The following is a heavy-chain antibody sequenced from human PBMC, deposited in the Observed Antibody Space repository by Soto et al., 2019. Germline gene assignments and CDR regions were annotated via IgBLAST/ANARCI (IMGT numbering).Heavy chain of an antibody. CDR1: GFTFSIYG. CDR2: ISYDGSNK. CDR3: ARGHTANYYAYMDV. V-gene: IGHV3-30*03. Sequence: QVQLVESGGGVVQPGRSLRLSCASSGFTFSIYGMHWVRQAPGKGLEWVAVISYDGSNKYYADSVKGRFTISRDNSKNKLYLQMNSLRPEDTAVYYCARGHTANYYAYMDVWCAGTAVTVSS. J-gene: IGHJ6*03. D-gene: IGHD5-18*01.